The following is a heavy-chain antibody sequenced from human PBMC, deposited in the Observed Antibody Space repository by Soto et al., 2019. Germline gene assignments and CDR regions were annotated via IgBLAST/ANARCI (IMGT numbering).Heavy chain of an antibody. CDR3: ASEKSYYDILTGYYKEGYYYYYMDV. CDR2: IIPILGIA. V-gene: IGHV1-69*02. D-gene: IGHD3-9*01. Sequence: QVQLVQSGAEVKKPGSSVKVSCKASGGTFSSYTISWVRQAPGQGLEWMGRIIPILGIANYAQKFQGRVTITADKSTSTAYMELSSLRSEDTAVYYCASEKSYYDILTGYYKEGYYYYYMDVWGKGTTVTVSS. J-gene: IGHJ6*03. CDR1: GGTFSSYT.